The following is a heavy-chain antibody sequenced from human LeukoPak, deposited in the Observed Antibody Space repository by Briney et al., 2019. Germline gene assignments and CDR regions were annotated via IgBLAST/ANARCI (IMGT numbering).Heavy chain of an antibody. V-gene: IGHV3-13*01. CDR3: ARSKSYSSGWTYFDW. D-gene: IGHD6-19*01. CDR1: GFTFSSHD. J-gene: IGHJ4*02. Sequence: GGSLRLSCAASGFTFSSHDMHWVRQPTGKGLEWVSVIGTAGNTYYADSVKGRFTISRENARNSLLLQMDNLRAEDTAVYYCARSKSYSSGWTYFDWWGQRTLVTVSS. CDR2: IGTAGNT.